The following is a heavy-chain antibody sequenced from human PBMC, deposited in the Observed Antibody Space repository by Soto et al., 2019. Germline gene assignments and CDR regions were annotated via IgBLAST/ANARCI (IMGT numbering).Heavy chain of an antibody. CDR2: ISGSGGST. CDR1: GFTFSSYA. CDR3: AKDMGLWFGELPSASQFDY. D-gene: IGHD3-10*01. Sequence: EVQLLESGGGLVQPGGSLRLSCAASGFTFSSYAMSWVRQAPGKELEWVSAISGSGGSTYYADSVKGRFTISRDNSKNTLYLQMNSLRAEDTAVYYCAKDMGLWFGELPSASQFDYWGQGTLVTVSS. V-gene: IGHV3-23*01. J-gene: IGHJ4*02.